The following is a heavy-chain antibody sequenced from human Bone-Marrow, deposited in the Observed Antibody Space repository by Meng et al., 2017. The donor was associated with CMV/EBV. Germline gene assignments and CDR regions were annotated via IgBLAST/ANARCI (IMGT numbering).Heavy chain of an antibody. CDR3: ASNRGGRTVFGVVTRRYSWFDP. Sequence: NWGSWVRQPPGQGLEWIGENYHSGKTYYNPSLKRRVTISIDKSTNHFSLTLNSVTAADTAVYYCASNRGGRTVFGVVTRRYSWFDPWGQGTLVTVSS. J-gene: IGHJ5*02. CDR1: NW. V-gene: IGHV4-4*02. CDR2: NYHSGKT. D-gene: IGHD3-3*01.